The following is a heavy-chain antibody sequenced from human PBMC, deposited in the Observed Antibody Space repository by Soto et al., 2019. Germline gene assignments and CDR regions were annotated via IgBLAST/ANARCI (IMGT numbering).Heavy chain of an antibody. V-gene: IGHV4-34*01. CDR1: GGSFSGYY. Sequence: SETLSLTCAVYGGSFSGYYWSWIRQPPGKGLEWIGEINHSGSTNYNPSLKSRVTISVDTSKNQFSLKLSSVTAADTAVYYCARLSRGAAAGFDYWGQGALVTVSS. D-gene: IGHD6-13*01. J-gene: IGHJ4*02. CDR2: INHSGST. CDR3: ARLSRGAAAGFDY.